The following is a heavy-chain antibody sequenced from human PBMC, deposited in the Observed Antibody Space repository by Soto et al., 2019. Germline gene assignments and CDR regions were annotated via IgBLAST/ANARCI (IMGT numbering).Heavy chain of an antibody. CDR2: IWYDGSYK. J-gene: IGHJ4*02. CDR1: GFMFSTYG. Sequence: GGSLRLSCEASGFMFSTYGMHWVRQAPGKGLEWVAMIWYDGSYKYYADSVKGRFTMSRDNSKNMVYVEMNSLRAADTAVYYCASGYCHNGVCSSFEQWGQGTLVTVSS. CDR3: ASGYCHNGVCSSFEQ. D-gene: IGHD2-8*01. V-gene: IGHV3-33*01.